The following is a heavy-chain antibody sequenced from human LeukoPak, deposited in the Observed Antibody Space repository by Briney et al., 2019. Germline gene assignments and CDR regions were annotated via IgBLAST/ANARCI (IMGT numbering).Heavy chain of an antibody. CDR3: ARGYSSSYRIDY. D-gene: IGHD6-19*01. CDR2: INPSGDST. V-gene: IGHV1-46*01. Sequence: ASVKVSCKASGYTFTNYYMHWVRQAPGQGLEWMGVINPSGDSTRYEQKFQDRVNMTRETSTRTVYMELSSLRSEDTAVYYCARGYSSSYRIDYWGQGTLVTVSS. CDR1: GYTFTNYY. J-gene: IGHJ4*02.